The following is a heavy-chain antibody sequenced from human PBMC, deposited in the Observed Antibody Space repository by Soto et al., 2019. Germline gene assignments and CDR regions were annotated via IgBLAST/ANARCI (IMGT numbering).Heavy chain of an antibody. CDR2: TYDSGKT. CDR1: GGSVSSGDDY. D-gene: IGHD3-3*01. V-gene: IGHV4-30-4*01. J-gene: IGHJ4*02. CDR3: ARGHDFWSGYYPY. Sequence: SETLSLTCTVSGGSVSSGDDYWSWIRQPPGKRLEWLGYTYDSGKTYYNPSLRSRLSISVDMSNNQFSLQVTSVTAADTAVYYCARGHDFWSGYYPYWGQGALVT.